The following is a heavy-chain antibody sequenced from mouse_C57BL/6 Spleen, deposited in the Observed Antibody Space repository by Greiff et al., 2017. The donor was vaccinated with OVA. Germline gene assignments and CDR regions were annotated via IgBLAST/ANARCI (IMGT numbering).Heavy chain of an antibody. CDR2: IYPRSGNT. CDR3: ARTGYDYDDYYAMDY. Sequence: VKLQESGAELARPGASVKLSCKASGYTFTSYGISWVKQRTGQGLEWIGEIYPRSGNTYYNEKFKGKATLTADKSSSTAYMELRSLTSEDSAVYFCARTGYDYDDYYAMDYWGQGTSVTVSS. V-gene: IGHV1-81*01. D-gene: IGHD2-4*01. CDR1: GYTFTSYG. J-gene: IGHJ4*01.